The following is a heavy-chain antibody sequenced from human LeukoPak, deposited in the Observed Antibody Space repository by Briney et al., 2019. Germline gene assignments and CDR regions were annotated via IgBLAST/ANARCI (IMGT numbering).Heavy chain of an antibody. CDR3: AREVGYSSGWYRMYYFDY. CDR1: GFTFSSYS. Sequence: GGSLRLSCAASGFTFSSYSMNWVRQAPGKGLEWVSSISSSSSYIYYADLVKGRFTISRDNAKNSLYLQMNSLRAEDTAVYYCAREVGYSSGWYRMYYFDYWGQGTLVTVSS. CDR2: ISSSSSYI. V-gene: IGHV3-21*01. J-gene: IGHJ4*02. D-gene: IGHD6-19*01.